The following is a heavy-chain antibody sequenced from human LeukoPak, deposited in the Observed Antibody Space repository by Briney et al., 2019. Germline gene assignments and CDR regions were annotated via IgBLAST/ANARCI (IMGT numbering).Heavy chain of an antibody. CDR2: ISSSSSYI. V-gene: IGHV3-21*01. D-gene: IGHD3-9*01. J-gene: IGHJ4*02. CDR1: GFTFSSYS. CDR3: TKERRRDDILTGSFSD. Sequence: GGSLRLSCAASGFTFSSYSMNWARQAPGKGLEWVSSISSSSSYIYYADSVKGRFTISRDNSKNTLYLQMNSLRAEDTAVYYCTKERRRDDILTGSFSDWGQGILVTVSS.